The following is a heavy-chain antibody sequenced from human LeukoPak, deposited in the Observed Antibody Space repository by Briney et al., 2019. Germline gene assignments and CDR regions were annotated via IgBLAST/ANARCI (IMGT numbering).Heavy chain of an antibody. Sequence: SETLSLTCTVSGASISRDYWNWIRQPPGKGLEWIGYIYYSGSTNYNPSLKSRVTISVDTSKNQFSLKLSSVTAADTAVYYCAVMYSSSWYWFDPWGQGTLVTVSS. J-gene: IGHJ5*02. CDR3: AVMYSSSWYWFDP. CDR2: IYYSGST. V-gene: IGHV4-59*08. CDR1: GASISRDY. D-gene: IGHD6-13*01.